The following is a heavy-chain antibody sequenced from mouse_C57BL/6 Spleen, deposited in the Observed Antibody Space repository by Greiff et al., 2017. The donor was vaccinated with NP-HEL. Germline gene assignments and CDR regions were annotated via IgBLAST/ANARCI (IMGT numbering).Heavy chain of an antibody. D-gene: IGHD1-1*01. CDR3: ARGPYYGSSYWYFDV. V-gene: IGHV1-66*01. Sequence: VQLQQSGPELVKPGASVKISCKASGYSFTSYYIHWVKQRPGQGLEWIGWIYPGSGNNKYNEKFKGKATLTADTSSSTAYMKLSSLTSEDSAVYYGARGPYYGSSYWYFDVWGTGTTVTVSS. CDR2: IYPGSGNN. CDR1: GYSFTSYY. J-gene: IGHJ1*03.